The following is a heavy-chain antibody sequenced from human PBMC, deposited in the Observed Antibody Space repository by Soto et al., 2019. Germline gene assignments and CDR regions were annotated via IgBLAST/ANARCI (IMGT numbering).Heavy chain of an antibody. CDR2: ISGSGGST. D-gene: IGHD3-9*01. J-gene: IGHJ4*02. V-gene: IGHV3-23*01. CDR1: GFTFSSYA. CDR3: ATEPTDILTGYKYPDPDN. Sequence: PGGSLRLSCAASGFTFSSYAMSWVRQAPGKGLEWVSAISGSGGSTYYADSVKGRFTISRDNSKNTLYLQMNSLRAEDTAVYYCATEPTDILTGYKYPDPDNWGQGTLVTVSS.